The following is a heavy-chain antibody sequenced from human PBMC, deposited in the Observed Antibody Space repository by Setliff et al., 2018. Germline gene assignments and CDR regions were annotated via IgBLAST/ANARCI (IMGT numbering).Heavy chain of an antibody. CDR1: GFAFNRHG. Sequence: GGSLRLSCAASGFAFNRHGMYWLRQAPGKGLEWVSSISSDSAYIYYADSVKGRFTISRDNAKNTLYLQMNSLRADDTALYYCARQSRTGAFDIWGQGTMVTVSS. CDR2: ISSDSAYI. CDR3: ARQSRTGAFDI. V-gene: IGHV3-21*04. J-gene: IGHJ3*02.